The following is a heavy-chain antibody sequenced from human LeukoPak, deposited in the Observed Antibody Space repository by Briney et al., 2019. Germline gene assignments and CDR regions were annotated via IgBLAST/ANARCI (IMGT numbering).Heavy chain of an antibody. V-gene: IGHV3-21*01. CDR1: GFTFSSYS. CDR3: ARLPHYGYISPFNWFDP. Sequence: GGSLRLSCAASGFTFSSYSMNWVRQAPGKGLEWVSSISSSSSYIYYADSVKGRFTISRDNAKNSLYLQMNSLRAEDTAVYYCARLPHYGYISPFNWFDPWGQGTLVTVSS. D-gene: IGHD5-18*01. CDR2: ISSSSSYI. J-gene: IGHJ5*02.